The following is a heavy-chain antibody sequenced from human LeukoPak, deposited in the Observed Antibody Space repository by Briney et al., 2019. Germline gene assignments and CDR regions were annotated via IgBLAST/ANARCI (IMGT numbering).Heavy chain of an antibody. D-gene: IGHD3/OR15-3a*01. CDR3: ASDRSGLYYFDF. V-gene: IGHV4-59*11. CDR2: IFFSGST. Sequence: SETQSLTCTVSGGSFRGHYWTWIRQPPGNGLEWIGNIFFSGSTHYNPSLKSRVTISVGTSNNQFSLKLTSPTAADTAVYYCASDRSGLYYFDFWGQGTLVTVSS. CDR1: GGSFRGHY. J-gene: IGHJ4*02.